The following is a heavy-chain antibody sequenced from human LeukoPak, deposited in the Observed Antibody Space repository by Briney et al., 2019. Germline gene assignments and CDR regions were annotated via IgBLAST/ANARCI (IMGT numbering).Heavy chain of an antibody. J-gene: IGHJ4*02. Sequence: SETLSLTCSVSGASISTNYWSWIRQPAGKGLEWIGRIYNSGNTNYSPSLESRVTMSADTSKNHFSLRLTSVTAADTAVYYCARGSFDSSGYYVFDYWGQGRLVTVSS. CDR2: IYNSGNT. CDR3: ARGSFDSSGYYVFDY. V-gene: IGHV4-4*07. CDR1: GASISTNY. D-gene: IGHD3-22*01.